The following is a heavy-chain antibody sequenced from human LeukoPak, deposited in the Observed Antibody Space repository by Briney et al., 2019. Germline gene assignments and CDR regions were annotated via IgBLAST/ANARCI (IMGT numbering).Heavy chain of an antibody. CDR3: ATNSRFTSGWYFDY. V-gene: IGHV6-1*01. CDR2: TYYRSKWYN. J-gene: IGHJ4*02. CDR1: GDSVSSNSAA. D-gene: IGHD6-19*01. Sequence: SQTLSLTCAISGDSVSSNSAAWNWIRQSPSRGLEWLGRTYYRSKWYNDYAVSVKSRITITPDTSKNQFSLQLNSVTPEDTAVFYCATNSRFTSGWYFDYWGQGTLVTVSS.